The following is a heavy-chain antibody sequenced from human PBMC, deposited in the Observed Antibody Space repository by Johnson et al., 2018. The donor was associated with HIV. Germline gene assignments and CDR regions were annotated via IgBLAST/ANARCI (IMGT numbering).Heavy chain of an antibody. CDR3: AKAFSSSWSDAFDI. D-gene: IGHD6-13*01. J-gene: IGHJ3*02. V-gene: IGHV3-33*06. CDR2: IWYDGSNK. Sequence: QVQLVESGGGVVQPGMSLRLSCAASGFTFSSYGMHWVRQAPGKGLECVAVIWYDGSNKYYADSVKGRFTISRDNSKNTLYLQMNSLRAEDTAVYYCAKAFSSSWSDAFDIWGQGTMVTVSS. CDR1: GFTFSSYG.